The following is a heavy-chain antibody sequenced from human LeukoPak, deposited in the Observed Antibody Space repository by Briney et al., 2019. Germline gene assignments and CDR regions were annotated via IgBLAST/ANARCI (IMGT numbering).Heavy chain of an antibody. J-gene: IGHJ3*02. V-gene: IGHV5-51*01. D-gene: IGHD2-2*01. Sequence: KYGESLKISCKGSGYSFTNYWIGWVRQMPGKGLEWMGIIYPGDSDTRYSPSFQGQVTISVDKSISTAYLQWSSLKASDTAMYYCARPESYCSSSSCYAPTNDAFDIWGQGTMVTVSS. CDR3: ARPESYCSSSSCYAPTNDAFDI. CDR1: GYSFTNYW. CDR2: IYPGDSDT.